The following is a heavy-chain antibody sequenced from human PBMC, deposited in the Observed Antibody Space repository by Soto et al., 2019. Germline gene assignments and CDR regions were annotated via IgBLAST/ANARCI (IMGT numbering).Heavy chain of an antibody. CDR2: ISYDGSNK. D-gene: IGHD3-3*01. J-gene: IGHJ6*02. CDR1: GFTFSSYG. CDR3: ANQKLYIALPYYYYGMDV. V-gene: IGHV3-30*18. Sequence: SLRLSCAASGFTFSSYGMHWVRQAPGKGLEWVAVISYDGSNKYYADSVKGRFTISRDNSKNTLYLQMNSLRAEDTAVYYCANQKLYIALPYYYYGMDVWGQGTTVTVSS.